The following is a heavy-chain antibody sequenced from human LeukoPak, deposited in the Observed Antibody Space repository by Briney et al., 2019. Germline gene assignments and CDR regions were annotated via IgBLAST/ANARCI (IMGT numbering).Heavy chain of an antibody. CDR3: ARVDHDYGDY. D-gene: IGHD4-17*01. V-gene: IGHV4-39*07. J-gene: IGHJ4*02. Sequence: PSETLSLTCTVSGGSISSSSYYWGWIRQPPGKGLEWIGIIYYSGSTYYNPSLKSRVTISVDTSKNQFSLKLSSVTAADTAVYYCARVDHDYGDYWGQGTLVTVSP. CDR2: IYYSGST. CDR1: GGSISSSSYY.